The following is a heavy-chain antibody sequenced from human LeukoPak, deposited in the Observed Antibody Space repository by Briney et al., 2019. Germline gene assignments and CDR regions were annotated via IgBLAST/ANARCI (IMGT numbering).Heavy chain of an antibody. CDR2: IYSGGST. CDR3: ARGGWGRYFDY. CDR1: GFTVSSNY. J-gene: IGHJ4*02. Sequence: GSLRLSCAASGFTVSSNYMSWVRQAPGKGLEWVSVIYSGGSTYYAGSVKGRFTISRDNSKNTLYLQMNSLRAEDTAVYYCARGGWGRYFDYWGQGTLVTVSS. V-gene: IGHV3-66*02. D-gene: IGHD3-16*01.